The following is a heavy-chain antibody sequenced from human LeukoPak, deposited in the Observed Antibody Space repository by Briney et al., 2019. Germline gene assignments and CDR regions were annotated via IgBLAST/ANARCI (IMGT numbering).Heavy chain of an antibody. J-gene: IGHJ4*02. D-gene: IGHD1-26*01. CDR3: ARHGGGTYLQY. Sequence: PSEALSLTCTVSGGSISSYYWSWIRQPPGRGLEWIGYVYYSGSTNYNSSLKSRVTISVDTSKNQFSLNLRSVTAADTAVYYCARHGGGTYLQYWGQGALVIVSA. CDR1: GGSISSYY. V-gene: IGHV4-59*08. CDR2: VYYSGST.